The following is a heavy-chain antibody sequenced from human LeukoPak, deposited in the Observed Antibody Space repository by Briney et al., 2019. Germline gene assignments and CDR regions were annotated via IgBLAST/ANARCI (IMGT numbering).Heavy chain of an antibody. CDR3: AKGLGDIVVVVAAPRQDAFDI. V-gene: IGHV3-30*18. CDR1: GFTFSSYG. J-gene: IGHJ3*02. Sequence: SGGSLRLSCAASGFTFSSYGMHWVRQAPGKGLEWVAVISYDGSNKYYADSVKGRFTISRDNSKNTLYLQMNSLRAEDTAVYYCAKGLGDIVVVVAAPRQDAFDIWGQGTMVTVSS. CDR2: ISYDGSNK. D-gene: IGHD2-15*01.